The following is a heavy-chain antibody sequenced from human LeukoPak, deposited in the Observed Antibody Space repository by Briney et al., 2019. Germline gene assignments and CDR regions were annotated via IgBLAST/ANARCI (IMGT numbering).Heavy chain of an antibody. Sequence: SVKVSCKASGGTFSSYAISWVRQAPGQGLEWMGGIIPIFGTANYAQKFQGRVTITTDGSTTTAYMELSSLRSEDTAVYYCARSIAAHQYYFAYWGEGTLVTVSS. J-gene: IGHJ4*02. CDR1: GGTFSSYA. D-gene: IGHD6-6*01. CDR2: IIPIFGTA. V-gene: IGHV1-69*05. CDR3: ARSIAAHQYYFAY.